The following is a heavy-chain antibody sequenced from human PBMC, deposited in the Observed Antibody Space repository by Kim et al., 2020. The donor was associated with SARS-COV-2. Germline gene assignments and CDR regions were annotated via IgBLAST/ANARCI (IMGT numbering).Heavy chain of an antibody. J-gene: IGHJ4*02. D-gene: IGHD6-13*01. CDR3: AKPLGGIAAAGGVFDY. V-gene: IGHV3-30*02. Sequence: SGKGRFTISRENSKNTLYLRMNSLRAEDTAVYYCAKPLGGIAAAGGVFDYWGQGTLVTVSS.